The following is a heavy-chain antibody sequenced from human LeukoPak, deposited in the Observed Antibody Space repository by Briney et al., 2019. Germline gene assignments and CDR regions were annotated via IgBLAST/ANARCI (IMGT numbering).Heavy chain of an antibody. D-gene: IGHD2-2*01. V-gene: IGHV3-30*18. Sequence: PGRSLRLSCAASGFTFSSYGMHWVRQAPGKGLEWVAVISYDGSNKYFADSVKGRFTISRDNSKNTLYLQMNSLRAEDTAVYYCAKDLLGSSRAFDIWGQGTMVTVSS. CDR1: GFTFSSYG. J-gene: IGHJ3*02. CDR2: ISYDGSNK. CDR3: AKDLLGSSRAFDI.